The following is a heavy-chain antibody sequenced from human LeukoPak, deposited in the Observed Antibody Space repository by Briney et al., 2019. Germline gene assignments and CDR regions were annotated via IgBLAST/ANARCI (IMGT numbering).Heavy chain of an antibody. J-gene: IGHJ5*02. CDR3: VRDMIRGGQGP. V-gene: IGHV1-8*01. CDR2: MNPNSGNT. CDR1: VYTFTSYD. D-gene: IGHD3-10*01. Sequence: ASVKVSCKASVYTFTSYDINWVRQATGQGLEWMGWMNPNSGNTGYAQKFQGRVTMTRDNSISTAYMELSRVRFEDTAVYCCVRDMIRGGQGPWGQGTPVTVSS.